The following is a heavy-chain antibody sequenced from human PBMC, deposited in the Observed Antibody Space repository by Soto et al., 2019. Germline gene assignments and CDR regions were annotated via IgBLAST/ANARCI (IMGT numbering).Heavy chain of an antibody. V-gene: IGHV4-59*12. J-gene: IGHJ4*02. Sequence: SSETLSLTCTVSGGSISSYYWSWIRQPPGKGLEWIGYIYHSGSTNYNPSLKSRVTISVDRSKNQFSLKLSSVTAADTAVYYCAAGGGLPRYYWGQGTLVTVSS. CDR2: IYHSGST. CDR1: GGSISSYY. D-gene: IGHD5-12*01. CDR3: AAGGGLPRYY.